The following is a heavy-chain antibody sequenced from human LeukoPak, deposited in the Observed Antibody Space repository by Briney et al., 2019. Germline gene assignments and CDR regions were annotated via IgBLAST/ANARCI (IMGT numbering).Heavy chain of an antibody. CDR2: INADGSTT. V-gene: IGHV3-74*01. J-gene: IGHJ3*01. CDR3: VVVVEPPDSDGFDV. CDR1: GFTFGNSW. Sequence: QSGGSLRLSCAASGFTFGNSWVHWVRQAPGKGLVWVSLINADGSTTTYADSVEGRFTISRDNARNTVSLQMNSLTIEDTAVYYCVVVVEPPDSDGFDVWGQGTMITASS. D-gene: IGHD1-14*01.